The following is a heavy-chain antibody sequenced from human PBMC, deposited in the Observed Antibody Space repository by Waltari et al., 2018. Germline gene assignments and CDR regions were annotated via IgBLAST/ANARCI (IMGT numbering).Heavy chain of an antibody. Sequence: QVQLQQWGAGLLKPSETLSLTCAVYGGSFSGYSWSWIRQPPGRGLEWIGEINHSGSTNYNPSLKSRVTISVDTSKNQFSLKLSSVTAADTAVYYCARGITYYDFWSGYSTSHFDYWGQGTLVTVSS. J-gene: IGHJ4*02. CDR2: INHSGST. D-gene: IGHD3-3*01. V-gene: IGHV4-34*01. CDR1: GGSFSGYS. CDR3: ARGITYYDFWSGYSTSHFDY.